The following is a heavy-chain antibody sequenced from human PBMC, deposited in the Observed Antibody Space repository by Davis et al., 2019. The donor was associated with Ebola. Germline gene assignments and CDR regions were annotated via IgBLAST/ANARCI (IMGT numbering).Heavy chain of an antibody. CDR3: ARDREQWLAAGDAFDI. Sequence: ASVKVSCKASGYTFTSYGISWVRQAPGQGLEWMGWISAYNGNTNYAQKLQGRVTMTTDTSTSTAYMELRSLRSDDTAVYYCARDREQWLAAGDAFDIWGQGTMVTVSS. J-gene: IGHJ3*02. V-gene: IGHV1-18*04. CDR1: GYTFTSYG. CDR2: ISAYNGNT. D-gene: IGHD6-19*01.